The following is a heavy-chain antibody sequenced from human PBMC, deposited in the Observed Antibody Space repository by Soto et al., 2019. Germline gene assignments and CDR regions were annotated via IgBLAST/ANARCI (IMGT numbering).Heavy chain of an antibody. Sequence: SSETLSLTCTVSGGSISSGGYYWSWVRQHPGKGLEWVSVIYTGGSTHYADSVEGRFTISRDISKNTLYLQMNSLRAEDTAVYYCARRHGLDIDAYYWGQGILVTVSS. CDR1: GGSISSGGYY. CDR2: IYTGGST. J-gene: IGHJ4*02. CDR3: ARRHGLDIDAYY. D-gene: IGHD3-10*01. V-gene: IGHV3-53*01.